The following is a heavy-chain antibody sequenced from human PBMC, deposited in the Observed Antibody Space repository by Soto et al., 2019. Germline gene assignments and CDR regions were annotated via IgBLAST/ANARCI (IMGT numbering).Heavy chain of an antibody. CDR1: GFTFSSYS. CDR3: ARGRYLEYSSSDGLDY. V-gene: IGHV3-30*03. J-gene: IGHJ4*02. D-gene: IGHD6-6*01. Sequence: GGSLRLSCAASGFTFSSYSMNWVRQAPGKGLEGVAVISYDGSNKYYADSVKGRFTISRDNSKNTLYLQMNSLRAEDTAVYYCARGRYLEYSSSDGLDYWGQGTLVTVSS. CDR2: ISYDGSNK.